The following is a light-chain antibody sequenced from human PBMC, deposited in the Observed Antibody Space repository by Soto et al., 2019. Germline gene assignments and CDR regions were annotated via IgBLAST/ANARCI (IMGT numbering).Light chain of an antibody. CDR1: SSNIGAGYD. J-gene: IGLJ1*01. CDR3: QSYDRSLSGYV. CDR2: ANG. Sequence: QSVLTQPPSVSGAPGQRVTISCTGSSSNIGAGYDVHWYQQLPGTAPNLLIYANGNRPSGVPDRFSGSKSGTSASLAITGLQAEDEADYYCQSYDRSLSGYVLGTGTKVTVL. V-gene: IGLV1-40*01.